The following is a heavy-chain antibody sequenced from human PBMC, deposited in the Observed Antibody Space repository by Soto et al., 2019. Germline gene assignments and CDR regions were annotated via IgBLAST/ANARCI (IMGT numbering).Heavy chain of an antibody. CDR2: IDYSGST. CDR1: GGSISSYY. Sequence: PSETLSLTCTVSGGSISSYYWSWIRQPPGKGLEWIGYIDYSGSTNYNPSLKSRVTISVDTSKNQFSLKLSSVTAADTAVNYCARGAWGGSGYYDSSGYPLPNYYYGMDVWGQGTTVTVSS. J-gene: IGHJ6*02. V-gene: IGHV4-59*01. CDR3: ARGAWGGSGYYDSSGYPLPNYYYGMDV. D-gene: IGHD3-22*01.